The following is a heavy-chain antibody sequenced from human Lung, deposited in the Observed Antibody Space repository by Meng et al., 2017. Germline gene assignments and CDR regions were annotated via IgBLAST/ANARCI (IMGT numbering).Heavy chain of an antibody. CDR2: ISGYNGDT. D-gene: IGHD6-19*01. Sequence: QVQLFQSGVEVRKPVASVKVSFKVSCYTFTHHGIGWVRLAPGQGLEWMGWISGYNGDTHYAQKVQGRVTMTIDASTSTAYMELRSLRSDDTAVYYCARDPSNTSGWHAYFDYWAQGTLVTVSS. CDR3: ARDPSNTSGWHAYFDY. CDR1: CYTFTHHG. J-gene: IGHJ4*02. V-gene: IGHV1-18*01.